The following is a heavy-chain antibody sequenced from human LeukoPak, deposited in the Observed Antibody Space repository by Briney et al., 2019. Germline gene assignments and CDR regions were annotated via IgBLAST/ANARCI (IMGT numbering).Heavy chain of an antibody. CDR2: INQSGST. Sequence: SETLSLTCAVYGGSFSGYYWSWIRQPPGKGLEWIGEINQSGSTSYNPSLKSRVTISVDTSKNQFSLKLSSVTAADTAVYYCARDVLGITIFGVAHYFDYWGQGTLVTVSS. CDR1: GGSFSGYY. V-gene: IGHV4-34*01. CDR3: ARDVLGITIFGVAHYFDY. D-gene: IGHD3-3*01. J-gene: IGHJ4*02.